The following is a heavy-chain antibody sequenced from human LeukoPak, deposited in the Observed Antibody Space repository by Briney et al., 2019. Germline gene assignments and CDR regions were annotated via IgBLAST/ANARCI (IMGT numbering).Heavy chain of an antibody. Sequence: ASVKVSCKASGYTFTGYYMHWVRQAPGQGLEWMGWINPNSGGTNYAQKFQGRVTMTRDTSISTAYMELSRLRSDGTAVYYCARVGQLLIRVDYWGQGTLVTVSS. CDR3: ARVGQLLIRVDY. CDR1: GYTFTGYY. J-gene: IGHJ4*02. V-gene: IGHV1-2*02. D-gene: IGHD2-2*01. CDR2: INPNSGGT.